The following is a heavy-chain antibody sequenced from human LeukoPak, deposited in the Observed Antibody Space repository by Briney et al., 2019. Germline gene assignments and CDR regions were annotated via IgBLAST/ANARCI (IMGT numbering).Heavy chain of an antibody. CDR1: GYTFTSYY. V-gene: IGHV1-46*01. CDR2: INPSGGST. Sequence: ASVKVSCKASGYTFTSYYMHWVRQAPGQGLEWMGIINPSGGSTSYAQKFQGRVTMTRDVSTSTVYMELSSLRSEDTAVYYCARDDRYDSSGYYIDYWGQGTLVTVSS. D-gene: IGHD3-22*01. J-gene: IGHJ4*02. CDR3: ARDDRYDSSGYYIDY.